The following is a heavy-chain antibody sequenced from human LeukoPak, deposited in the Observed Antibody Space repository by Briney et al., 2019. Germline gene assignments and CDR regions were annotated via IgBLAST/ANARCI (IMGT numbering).Heavy chain of an antibody. V-gene: IGHV1-2*02. CDR3: ARGEGSSIDY. CDR1: GYTFTDYY. J-gene: IGHJ4*02. CDR2: INPDSGGT. D-gene: IGHD6-13*01. Sequence: EASVKVSCKASGYTFTDYYMHWVRQAPGQGLEWMVWINPDSGGTNCAQKFQGRVTMTIDTSISTAYLELTRLTSDDTAVFYCARGEGSSIDYWGQGTLVTVSS.